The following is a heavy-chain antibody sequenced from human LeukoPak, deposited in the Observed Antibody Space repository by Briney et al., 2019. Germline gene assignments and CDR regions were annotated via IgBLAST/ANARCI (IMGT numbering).Heavy chain of an antibody. Sequence: ASVKVSCKASGYTFTSYDINWVRQATGQGLEWMGWMNPNSGNTGYAQKFQGRVTITRNTSISTAYMELSSLRSEDTAVYYCARGGREDYSNRNGWFDPWGQGTLVTVSS. CDR3: ARGGREDYSNRNGWFDP. CDR1: GYTFTSYD. D-gene: IGHD4-11*01. V-gene: IGHV1-8*03. CDR2: MNPNSGNT. J-gene: IGHJ5*02.